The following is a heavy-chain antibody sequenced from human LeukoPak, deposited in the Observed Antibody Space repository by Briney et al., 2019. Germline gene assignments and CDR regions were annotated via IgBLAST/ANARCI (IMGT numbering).Heavy chain of an antibody. CDR3: ARASIAAAGFDY. CDR2: IYHSGST. Sequence: SETLSLTCAVSGGSISSSNWWSWVRQPPGKGLEWNGEIYHSGSTNYNPSLKSRVTISVDKSKNQFSLKLSSVTAADTAVYYCARASIAAAGFDYWGQGTLVTVSS. J-gene: IGHJ4*02. D-gene: IGHD6-13*01. CDR1: GGSISSSNW. V-gene: IGHV4-4*02.